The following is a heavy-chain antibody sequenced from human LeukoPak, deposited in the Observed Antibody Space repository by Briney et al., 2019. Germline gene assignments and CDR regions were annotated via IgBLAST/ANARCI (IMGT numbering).Heavy chain of an antibody. D-gene: IGHD4-17*01. CDR1: GFTFSSYA. CDR2: ISWNSGSI. Sequence: PGGSLRLSCVVSGFTFSSYAMHWVRQAPGKGLEWVSGISWNSGSIGYADSVKGRFTISRDNAKNSLYLQMNSLRAEDTALYYCAKAGDLTGQYFQHWGQGTLVTVSS. V-gene: IGHV3-9*01. CDR3: AKAGDLTGQYFQH. J-gene: IGHJ1*01.